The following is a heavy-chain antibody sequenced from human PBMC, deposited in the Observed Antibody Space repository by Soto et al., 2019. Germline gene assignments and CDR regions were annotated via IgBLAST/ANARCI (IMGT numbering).Heavy chain of an antibody. J-gene: IGHJ4*02. V-gene: IGHV3-33*01. CDR3: ARGDIAAGTRSVSIDY. D-gene: IGHD6-13*01. Sequence: QVQLVESGGGVVQPGRSLRLSCAASGFTFSSYGMHWVRQAPGKGLEWVAVIWYDGSNKYYADSVKGRFTISRDNSKNTLYLQINSLRAEDTAVYYCARGDIAAGTRSVSIDYWGQGTLVTVSS. CDR2: IWYDGSNK. CDR1: GFTFSSYG.